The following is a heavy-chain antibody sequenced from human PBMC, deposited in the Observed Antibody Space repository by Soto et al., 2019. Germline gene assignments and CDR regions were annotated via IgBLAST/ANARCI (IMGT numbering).Heavy chain of an antibody. Sequence: QLQLQESGPGLVEPSETLSLTCAVSGASISGSTYYWGWIRQPPGKGLEWIASIHYSGDIRYNPSLKSRVTISVDTSKNQFSLKLSSVTAADTAVYQCARQSRRYCGGGYCPNWFDPWGQGTLVTVSS. V-gene: IGHV4-39*01. CDR3: ARQSRRYCGGGYCPNWFDP. CDR1: GASISGSTYY. J-gene: IGHJ5*02. D-gene: IGHD2-15*01. CDR2: IHYSGDI.